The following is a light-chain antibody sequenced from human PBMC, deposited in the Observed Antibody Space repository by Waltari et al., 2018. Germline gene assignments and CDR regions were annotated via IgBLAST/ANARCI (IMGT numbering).Light chain of an antibody. CDR1: QDISNN. Sequence: DIQMTQSPSSLSASVGDRVTITCQASQDISNNLNWYQQKPGKAPKLLISYASTLERGVPLRFSGSGSGTSFTFIISCLQPEDIAIYFCQQYDDFPLTFGGGTKIEIK. J-gene: IGKJ4*01. V-gene: IGKV1-33*01. CDR3: QQYDDFPLT. CDR2: YAS.